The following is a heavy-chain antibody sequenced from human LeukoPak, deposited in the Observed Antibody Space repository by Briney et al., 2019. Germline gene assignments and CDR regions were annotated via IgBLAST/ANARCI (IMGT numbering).Heavy chain of an antibody. D-gene: IGHD1-26*01. CDR1: GFTFSRYD. CDR2: ISGSGART. Sequence: PGGSLRLSCAASGFTFSRYDMSWVRQAPGKGPEWVSSISGSGARTYSADSVKGRFTISRNNSKNTLYLQMNSLRAEDTAVYYCAKDRRVVAAKYYYYYYGMDVWGQGTTVTVSS. J-gene: IGHJ6*02. V-gene: IGHV3-23*01. CDR3: AKDRRVVAAKYYYYYYGMDV.